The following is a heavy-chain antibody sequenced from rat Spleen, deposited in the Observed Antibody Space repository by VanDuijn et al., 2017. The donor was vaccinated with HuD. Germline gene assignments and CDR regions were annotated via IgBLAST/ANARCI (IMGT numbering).Heavy chain of an antibody. Sequence: EVQLVESGGGLVQPGRPLKLSCAASGFTFSDYTMAWVRQAPKKGLEWVATISYDGSSTYYRDSVKGRFTISRDNAKSTLYLQMDSLRSEDTATYYCARRRGTHYWYFDFWGPGTMVTVSS. J-gene: IGHJ1*01. V-gene: IGHV5-7*01. D-gene: IGHD1-11*01. CDR3: ARRRGTHYWYFDF. CDR1: GFTFSDYT. CDR2: ISYDGSST.